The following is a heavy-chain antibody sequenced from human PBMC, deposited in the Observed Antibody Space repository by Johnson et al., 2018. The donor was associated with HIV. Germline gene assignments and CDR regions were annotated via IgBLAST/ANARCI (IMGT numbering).Heavy chain of an antibody. J-gene: IGHJ3*02. CDR2: IKEDGSEK. Sequence: MQLVESGGALVQPGGSLRLSCAASGFTFSSHWMNWVRQAPGKGLEWVANIKEDGSEKKYVDSVKGRFTISRDNAKNSLYLQMNSLRGEDTAVYYCARDPLAYDNFWSGSLHAFDIWGQGTMVTVSS. CDR3: ARDPLAYDNFWSGSLHAFDI. CDR1: GFTFSSHW. D-gene: IGHD3-3*01. V-gene: IGHV3-7*01.